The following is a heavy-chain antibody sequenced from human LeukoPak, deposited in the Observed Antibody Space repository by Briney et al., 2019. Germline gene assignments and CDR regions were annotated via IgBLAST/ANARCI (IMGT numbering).Heavy chain of an antibody. D-gene: IGHD1-14*01. CDR1: GFNFSAYG. Sequence: GGSLRLSCAASGFNFSAYGMHWVRQAPGKGLEWVAFIRYDGNLKYYADSVKGRFTISRGNSKNTLDLQMNSLRVEDTAVYYCAKPTSLKDANYGLTGTNYWGQGILATVSS. CDR3: AKPTSLKDANYGLTGTNY. V-gene: IGHV3-30*02. J-gene: IGHJ4*02. CDR2: IRYDGNLK.